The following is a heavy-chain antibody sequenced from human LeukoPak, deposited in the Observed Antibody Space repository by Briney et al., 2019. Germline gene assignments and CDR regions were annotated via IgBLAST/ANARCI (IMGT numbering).Heavy chain of an antibody. J-gene: IGHJ1*01. D-gene: IGHD3-16*01. CDR2: MNPNSGNT. V-gene: IGHV1-8*03. Sequence: GASVKVSCKASGYTFTSYDINWVRQATGQGLEWMGWMNPNSGNTGYAQKFQGRVTITRNTSISTAYMELSSLRSEDTAMYYCAKDDDWGRYKHWGQGTLVTVSS. CDR1: GYTFTSYD. CDR3: AKDDDWGRYKH.